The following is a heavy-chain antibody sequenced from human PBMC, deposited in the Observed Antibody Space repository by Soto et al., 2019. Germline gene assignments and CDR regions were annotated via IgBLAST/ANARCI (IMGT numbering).Heavy chain of an antibody. CDR3: ARGGGGSYYPLDY. D-gene: IGHD1-26*01. V-gene: IGHV4-59*01. Sequence: SETLSLTCTVSGGSISSYYWSWIRQPPGKGLEWIGYIYYSGSTNYNPSLKSRVTISVDTSKNQFSLKLSSVTAADTAVYYCARGGGGSYYPLDYWGQGTLVTVSS. J-gene: IGHJ4*02. CDR1: GGSISSYY. CDR2: IYYSGST.